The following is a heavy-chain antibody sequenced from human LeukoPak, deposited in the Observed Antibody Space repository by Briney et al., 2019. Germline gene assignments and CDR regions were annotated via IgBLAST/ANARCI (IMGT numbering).Heavy chain of an antibody. V-gene: IGHV3-23*01. CDR3: AKGYSSGWYDDY. CDR1: GFTFSSYA. D-gene: IGHD6-19*01. Sequence: PGGSLRLSCAASGFTFSSYAMNWVRQAPGKGLEWVSATSGSGGSAYYGDSVKGRFTITRDNSKNTLSLQMNSLRAEDTAVYYCAKGYSSGWYDDYWGQGTLVTVSS. CDR2: TSGSGGSA. J-gene: IGHJ4*02.